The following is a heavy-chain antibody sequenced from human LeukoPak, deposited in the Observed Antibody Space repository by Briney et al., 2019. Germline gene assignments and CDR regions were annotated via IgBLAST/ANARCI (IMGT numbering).Heavy chain of an antibody. J-gene: IGHJ4*02. Sequence: GAALLLSCPASGLPFSKHWMNWARHTPGKGLEWLANIKQDGREKYNVYSVKGRFTISRDNAKNSLYLKMNSLRAEDTAVYYCARGGSSSGHYYAFDYWSQGTLVTVSS. CDR1: GLPFSKHW. V-gene: IGHV3-7*01. CDR2: IKQDGREK. D-gene: IGHD3-22*01. CDR3: ARGGSSSGHYYAFDY.